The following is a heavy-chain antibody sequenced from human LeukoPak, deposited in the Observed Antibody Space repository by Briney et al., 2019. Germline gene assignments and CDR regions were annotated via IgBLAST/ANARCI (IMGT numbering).Heavy chain of an antibody. CDR3: ARDLFRGYSSTDY. D-gene: IGHD6-13*01. V-gene: IGHV3-11*01. CDR1: GFTFSDYY. CDR2: ISTSGSTI. J-gene: IGHJ4*02. Sequence: PGGSLRLSCAASGFTFSDYYMSWIRQAPGKGLEWVSYISTSGSTIYYADSVKGRFTISRDNAKNSLYLQMNSLRGEDTAVYYCARDLFRGYSSTDYWGQGTLVTVSS.